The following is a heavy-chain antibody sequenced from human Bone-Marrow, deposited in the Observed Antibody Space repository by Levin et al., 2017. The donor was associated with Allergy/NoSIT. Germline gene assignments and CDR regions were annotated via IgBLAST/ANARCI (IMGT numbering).Heavy chain of an antibody. CDR1: GFTFSDSY. Sequence: LSLTCAASGFTFSDSYMSWIRQAPGKGLEWVSYISSSGSTIYYADSVKGRFTISRDNAKNSLYLQMNSLRAEDTAVYYCARGRDSSGWYGLTHHDYFDYWGQGTLVTVSS. V-gene: IGHV3-11*01. CDR3: ARGRDSSGWYGLTHHDYFDY. J-gene: IGHJ4*02. CDR2: ISSSGSTI. D-gene: IGHD6-19*01.